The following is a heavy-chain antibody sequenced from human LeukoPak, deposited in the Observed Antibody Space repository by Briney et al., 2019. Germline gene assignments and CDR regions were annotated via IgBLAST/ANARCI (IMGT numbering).Heavy chain of an antibody. J-gene: IGHJ3*02. CDR2: IYYSGST. D-gene: IGHD2-21*02. CDR1: GGSISSSSYY. CDR3: ARSNCGADCYSLFDI. V-gene: IGHV4-39*07. Sequence: SETLSLTCTVSGGSISSSSYYWGWIRQPPGKGLEWIESIYYSGSTYYNPSLKSRVIISVDTSKNQFSLKLSSVTAADTAVYYCARSNCGADCYSLFDIWGQGTMVTVSS.